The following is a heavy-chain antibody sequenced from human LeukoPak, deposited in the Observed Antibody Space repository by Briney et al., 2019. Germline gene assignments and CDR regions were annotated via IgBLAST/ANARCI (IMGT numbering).Heavy chain of an antibody. CDR3: ARLETTGAGVAVAASFFFDY. V-gene: IGHV4-39*01. Sequence: SETLSLTCSVSVASISSSSYYWGWIRRPPGKGLEWIGTIYYSGSTYYNTSLKSRVTISVDTSENQFSLKLSSVTAADTAVYYCARLETTGAGVAVAASFFFDYWGQGTLVTVSS. J-gene: IGHJ4*02. D-gene: IGHD6-19*01. CDR2: IYYSGST. CDR1: VASISSSSYY.